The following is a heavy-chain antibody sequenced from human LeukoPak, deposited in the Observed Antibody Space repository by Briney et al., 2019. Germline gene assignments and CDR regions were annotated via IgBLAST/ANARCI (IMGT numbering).Heavy chain of an antibody. V-gene: IGHV3-9*01. CDR2: ISWNSGSI. J-gene: IGHJ4*02. Sequence: GGSLRLSCAASGFTFDDYAMPWVRQAPGKGLEWVSGISWNSGSIGYADSVKGRFTISRDNAKNSLYLQMNSLRAEDTALYYCAKESYSSGWYDYWGQGNLVTVSS. D-gene: IGHD6-19*01. CDR3: AKESYSSGWYDY. CDR1: GFTFDDYA.